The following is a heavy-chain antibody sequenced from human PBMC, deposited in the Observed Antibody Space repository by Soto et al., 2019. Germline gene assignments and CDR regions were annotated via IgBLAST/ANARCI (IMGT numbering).Heavy chain of an antibody. Sequence: EVQLLESGGGLVQPGGSLRLSCAASGFTFSAYAMSWVRQAPGKGLEWVSAISGTSPSTYYADSVQGRFSISTDSSRXXXXXXXXXXXXXXXXXXXXXXXIFGVEYWGQGTLVTVSS. CDR1: GFTFSAYA. D-gene: IGHD3-3*01. V-gene: IGHV3-23*01. J-gene: IGHJ4*02. CDR3: XXXIFGVEY. CDR2: ISGTSPST.